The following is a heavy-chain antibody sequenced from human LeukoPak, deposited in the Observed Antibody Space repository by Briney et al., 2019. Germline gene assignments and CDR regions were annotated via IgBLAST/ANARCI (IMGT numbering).Heavy chain of an antibody. CDR1: GFTFSSYG. D-gene: IGHD3-10*01. CDR3: AKPLKLWFGELTAGNYYYYYGMDV. CDR2: ISYDGNNR. Sequence: PGRSLRLSCAASGFTFSSYGMPWVRQAPGKGLEWVALISYDGNNRYYADSVKGRFAISRDNSKNTLYLQMNSLRAEDTAVYYCAKPLKLWFGELTAGNYYYYYGMDVWGQGTTVTVSS. J-gene: IGHJ6*02. V-gene: IGHV3-30*18.